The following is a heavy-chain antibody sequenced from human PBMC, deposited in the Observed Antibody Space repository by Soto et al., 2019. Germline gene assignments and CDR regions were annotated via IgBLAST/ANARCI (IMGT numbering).Heavy chain of an antibody. CDR3: AKVFYYYDSSGYYYFDY. Sequence: GGSLRLSCAASGFTFSSYAVSWVRQAPGKGPEWISSISGSGSTIYYADSVKGRFTISRDNSKNTLYLQMSSLRAQDTAVYYCAKVFYYYDSSGYYYFDYWGQGTLVTVSS. J-gene: IGHJ4*02. CDR1: GFTFSSYA. V-gene: IGHV3-23*01. D-gene: IGHD3-22*01. CDR2: ISGSGSTI.